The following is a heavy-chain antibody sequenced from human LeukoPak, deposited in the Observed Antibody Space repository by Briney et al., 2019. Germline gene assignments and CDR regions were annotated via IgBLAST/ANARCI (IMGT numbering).Heavy chain of an antibody. V-gene: IGHV4-39*01. D-gene: IGHD3-22*01. CDR1: GGSISSSSYY. CDR2: IYYSGST. J-gene: IGHJ4*02. CDR3: AIRGNYDTLDY. Sequence: SETLSLTCTVSGGSISSSSYYWGWIRQPPGKGLEWIGSIYYSGSTYYNPSLKSRVTISVDTSKNQFSLKLSSVTAADTAVYYCAIRGNYDTLDYWGQGTLVTVSS.